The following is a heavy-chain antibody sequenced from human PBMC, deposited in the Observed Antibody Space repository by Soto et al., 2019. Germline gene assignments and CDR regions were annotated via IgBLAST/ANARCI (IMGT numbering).Heavy chain of an antibody. CDR2: IYYSGST. Sequence: SETLSLTCTVSGGSISSYYWSWIRQPPGKGLEWIGYIYYSGSTNYNPSLKSRVTISVDTSKNQFSLKLSSVTAADTAVYSCARDPSRPFDWLPLVSTGRAFDIWGQGTMVT. CDR3: ARDPSRPFDWLPLVSTGRAFDI. J-gene: IGHJ3*02. D-gene: IGHD3-9*01. CDR1: GGSISSYY. V-gene: IGHV4-59*12.